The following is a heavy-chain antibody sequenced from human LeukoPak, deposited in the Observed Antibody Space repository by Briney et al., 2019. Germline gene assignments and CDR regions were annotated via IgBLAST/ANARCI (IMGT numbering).Heavy chain of an antibody. J-gene: IGHJ4*02. CDR2: ISGSGGGT. Sequence: GGSLRLSYAASGFTFSTYAMSWVRQAPGKGLEWVSGISGSGGGTYYADSVKGRFTISRDSSKNTLYLQMNSLRAEDTAVYYCAEDITVVRGVDHLDYWGQGTLVTVSS. CDR3: AEDITVVRGVDHLDY. V-gene: IGHV3-23*01. D-gene: IGHD3-10*01. CDR1: GFTFSTYA.